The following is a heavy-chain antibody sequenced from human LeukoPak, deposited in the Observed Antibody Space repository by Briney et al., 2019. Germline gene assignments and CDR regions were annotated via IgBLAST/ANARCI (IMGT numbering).Heavy chain of an antibody. D-gene: IGHD5-18*01. V-gene: IGHV4-61*09. CDR3: ARGLHGYTYGYVPWELYYYMDV. CDR1: GGSISSSSYY. J-gene: IGHJ6*03. CDR2: ISTSGRT. Sequence: SETLSLTCTVSGGSISSSSYYWSWIRQPAGRGLEWIGHISTSGRTSYSPSLKSRVTISVDTSKNQFSLKMSSASAADTAVYYCARGLHGYTYGYVPWELYYYMDVWGKGTTVTISS.